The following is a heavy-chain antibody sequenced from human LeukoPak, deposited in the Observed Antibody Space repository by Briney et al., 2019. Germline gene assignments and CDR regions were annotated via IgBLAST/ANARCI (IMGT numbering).Heavy chain of an antibody. Sequence: GESLKISCKGSGYSFTNYWISWVRQTPGKGLEWMGIIYPGDSDTRYSPSLQGQVTISADKSISTAYLQWSSLKASDTAMYYCARQTTVIKSFDYWGQGTLVTVSS. V-gene: IGHV5-51*01. D-gene: IGHD4-23*01. CDR1: GYSFTNYW. CDR2: IYPGDSDT. CDR3: ARQTTVIKSFDY. J-gene: IGHJ4*02.